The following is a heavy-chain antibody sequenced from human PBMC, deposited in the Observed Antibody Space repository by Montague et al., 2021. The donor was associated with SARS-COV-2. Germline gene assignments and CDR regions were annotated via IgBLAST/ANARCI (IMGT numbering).Heavy chain of an antibody. J-gene: IGHJ6*02. V-gene: IGHV4-39*01. CDR3: ARHGYTKVRSGMDV. CDR1: GGSISSSTYY. Sequence: SETLSLTCTVSGGSISSSTYYWGWIRQPPGKGLEWIGSIHHSGSTYYNPSLETRVTISVDTSKNQFSLKLSSVTAADTAVFYCARHGYTKVRSGMDVWGQGITVTVS. CDR2: IHHSGST. D-gene: IGHD6-13*01.